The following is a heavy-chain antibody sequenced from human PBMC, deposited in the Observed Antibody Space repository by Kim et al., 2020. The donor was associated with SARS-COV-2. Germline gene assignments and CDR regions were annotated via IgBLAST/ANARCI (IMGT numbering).Heavy chain of an antibody. CDR1: GFTFSTYG. CDR3: VRETAQAGYCYMDD. Sequence: GGSLRLSCAASGFTFSTYGMHWVRQAPGKGLVWVSRIKNDGSDIKYADSVKGRFTVSRDNAKNTLYLQMNSLRAEDTAVYYCVRETAQAGYCYMDDWGKGTPVTVSS. CDR2: IKNDGSDI. D-gene: IGHD2-21*02. J-gene: IGHJ6*03. V-gene: IGHV3-74*01.